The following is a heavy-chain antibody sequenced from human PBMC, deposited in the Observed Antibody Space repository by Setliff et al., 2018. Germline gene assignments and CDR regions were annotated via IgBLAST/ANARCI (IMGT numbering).Heavy chain of an antibody. CDR3: AKGGTYRYFDF. D-gene: IGHD1-1*01. J-gene: IGHJ4*02. Sequence: PSETLSLTCTVSGGPFSGASIWSWIRQPPGKGLEFTGYVYHSGTAKYDPSLESRAIMSVDASKNEISLKLKSVTAADTAVYYCAKGGTYRYFDFWGQGALVTVSS. V-gene: IGHV4-59*01. CDR1: GGPFSGAS. CDR2: VYHSGTA.